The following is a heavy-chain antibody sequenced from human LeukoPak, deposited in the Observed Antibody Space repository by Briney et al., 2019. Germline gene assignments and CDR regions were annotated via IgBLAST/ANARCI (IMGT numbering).Heavy chain of an antibody. V-gene: IGHV4-59*01. D-gene: IGHD5-18*01. CDR1: GGSISSYY. Sequence: SETLSLTCTVSGGSISSYYWSWIRQPPGKGLEWIGYIYYSGSTNYNPSLKSRVTISVDTSKNQFSLKLSSVTAADTAVYYCARGGYSYGSPDYWGQGTLVTVSS. CDR2: IYYSGST. J-gene: IGHJ4*02. CDR3: ARGGYSYGSPDY.